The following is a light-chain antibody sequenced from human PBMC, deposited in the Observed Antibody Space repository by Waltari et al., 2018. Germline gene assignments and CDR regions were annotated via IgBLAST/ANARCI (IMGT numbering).Light chain of an antibody. CDR1: LSNIGSNT. Sequence: VLTQPPSASGTSGQRVTLSCSGSLSNIGSNTVNWYQVLPRTAPRLLIFTNTQRPSGVPDRFSASRSSTTASLAISGLQSDDEADYYCATWDDSIHNPVFGGGTKLTVL. V-gene: IGLV1-44*01. J-gene: IGLJ3*02. CDR3: ATWDDSIHNPV. CDR2: TNT.